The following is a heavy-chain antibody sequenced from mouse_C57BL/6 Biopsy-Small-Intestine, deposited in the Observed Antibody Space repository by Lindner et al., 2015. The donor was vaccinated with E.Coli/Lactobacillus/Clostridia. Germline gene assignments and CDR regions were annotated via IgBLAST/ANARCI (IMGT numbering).Heavy chain of an antibody. CDR2: INPSSGYT. V-gene: IGHV1-7*01. Sequence: VQLQESGAELAKPGASVKLSCKASGYTFTGYWMHWVKQRPGQGLEWFGFINPSSGYTKYNQKFKDKATLTADKSSSTAYMQLSSLTYEDSAVYYCAKGTADGWYFDVWGTGTTVTVSS. J-gene: IGHJ1*03. CDR3: AKGTADGWYFDV. CDR1: GYTFTGYW. D-gene: IGHD1-2*01.